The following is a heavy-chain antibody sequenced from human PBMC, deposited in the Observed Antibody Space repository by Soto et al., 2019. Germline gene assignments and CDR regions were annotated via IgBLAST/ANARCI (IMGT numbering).Heavy chain of an antibody. J-gene: IGHJ4*02. Sequence: ASVKVSCKASGYTFTSYGISWVRQAPGQGLEWMGWISAYNGNTNYAQKLQGRVTMTTDTSTSTAYMELRSLRSDDTAVYYCARDGDYDSSGYYNYWGQGTLVTVSS. CDR2: ISAYNGNT. CDR1: GYTFTSYG. V-gene: IGHV1-18*01. CDR3: ARDGDYDSSGYYNY. D-gene: IGHD3-22*01.